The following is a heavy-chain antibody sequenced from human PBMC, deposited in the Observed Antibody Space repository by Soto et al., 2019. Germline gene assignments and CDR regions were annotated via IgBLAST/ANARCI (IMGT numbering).Heavy chain of an antibody. J-gene: IGHJ4*02. CDR3: AREMVRGVGSDY. CDR1: GYTFTSYG. D-gene: IGHD3-10*01. V-gene: IGHV1-18*01. Sequence: QVQLVQSGAEVKKPGASVKVSCKASGYTFTSYGISWVRQAPGQGLEWMGWISTYNGNTKYAQKLQGRVTMTTDTSTRTAYIELRSLRSDVTAVFYCAREMVRGVGSDYWGQGTLVTVSS. CDR2: ISTYNGNT.